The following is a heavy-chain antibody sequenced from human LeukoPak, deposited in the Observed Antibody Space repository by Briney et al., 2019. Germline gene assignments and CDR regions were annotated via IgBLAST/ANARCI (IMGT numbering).Heavy chain of an antibody. CDR3: AAKGGDGHNSAFGF. CDR1: GGSFSGYY. D-gene: IGHD5-24*01. CDR2: INHHGYT. J-gene: IGHJ4*02. V-gene: IGHV4-34*01. Sequence: PSETLFLTCVVEGGSFSGYYWSWIRQSPGKGLEWIGEINHHGYTNYNPSLRSRVIMSVDTSKNHISLKLTSVTAADTAMYYCAAKGGDGHNSAFGFWGQGALVSVSS.